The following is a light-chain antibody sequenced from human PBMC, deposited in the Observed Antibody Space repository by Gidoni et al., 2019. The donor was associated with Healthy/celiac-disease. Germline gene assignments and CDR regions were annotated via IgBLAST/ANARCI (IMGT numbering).Light chain of an antibody. CDR3: QQHQNLPLT. J-gene: IGKJ4*01. CDR1: QNINSW. V-gene: IGKV1-5*03. Sequence: DIQMTQSPSTLSASVGDRVIITCRVSQNINSWLAWYQQRPGKAPKLLIYKASSLESGVPSRFSGSRSGTEFILTISSLQPDDFATYYCQQHQNLPLTFGGGTKLEIK. CDR2: KAS.